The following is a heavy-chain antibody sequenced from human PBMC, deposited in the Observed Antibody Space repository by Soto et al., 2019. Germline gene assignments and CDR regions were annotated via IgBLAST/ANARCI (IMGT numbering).Heavy chain of an antibody. CDR1: GYSLTSYW. CDR2: IYPGDSDT. CDR3: ARVRSSSLNWFDP. D-gene: IGHD6-6*01. Sequence: GESLKISCKGSGYSLTSYWIGWVRQMPGKGLEWMGIIYPGDSDTRYSPSFQGHVTISADKSISTAYLQWSSLKASDTAMYYCARVRSSSLNWFDPWGQGTLITVSS. V-gene: IGHV5-51*01. J-gene: IGHJ5*02.